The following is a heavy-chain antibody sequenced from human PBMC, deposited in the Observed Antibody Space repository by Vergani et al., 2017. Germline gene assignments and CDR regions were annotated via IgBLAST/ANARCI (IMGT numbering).Heavy chain of an antibody. J-gene: IGHJ6*03. D-gene: IGHD3-3*02. CDR3: ARGRKHFFEAPYDV. CDR2: VDHSDRP. V-gene: IGHV4-34*02. CDR1: GVSFKTYF. Sequence: QVQLQQWGATVLKPSETLYLTCAVYGVSFKTYFWNWIRQSPDKGLEWFGEVDHSDRPYYNPSLRGRVTISVDTSKNQISLRLHSVDVADSAIYYCARGRKHFFEAPYDVWGKGSPVTVSS.